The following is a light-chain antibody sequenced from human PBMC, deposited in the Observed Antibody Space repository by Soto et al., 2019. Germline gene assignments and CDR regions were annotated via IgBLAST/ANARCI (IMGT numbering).Light chain of an antibody. CDR2: LGY. CDR3: MQTLESRT. V-gene: IGKV2-28*01. CDR1: RSLLKANGYTY. J-gene: IGKJ1*01. Sequence: DIVMTQSPLSLTVTPGEPASISCGSSRSLLKANGYTYFHWFLQKPGQSPQLLIYLGYTRPPGVPDRFSGTGSGTHFTLKISRVEADYVGVYYCMQTLESRTFGQGTKLEIK.